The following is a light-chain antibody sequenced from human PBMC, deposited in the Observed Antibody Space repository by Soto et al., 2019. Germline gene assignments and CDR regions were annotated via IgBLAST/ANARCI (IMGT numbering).Light chain of an antibody. CDR2: DTN. J-gene: IGLJ2*01. Sequence: QSVLTQPPSVSAAPGQKVTISCSGSRSNIAGTYVSWYQQLPGTAPKLLIYDTNKRPSGIPDRISGSKSDTSATLAITGLQTGDEAEYYCATLDNSLNAGDVVFGGGTKLTVL. V-gene: IGLV1-51*01. CDR1: RSNIAGTY. CDR3: ATLDNSLNAGDVV.